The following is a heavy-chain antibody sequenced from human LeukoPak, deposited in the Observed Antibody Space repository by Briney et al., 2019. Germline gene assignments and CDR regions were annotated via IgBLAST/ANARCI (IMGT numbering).Heavy chain of an antibody. CDR1: GGSISGYY. D-gene: IGHD1-1*01. V-gene: IGHV4-59*01. CDR3: ARWNEGLDY. Sequence: SETLSLTCTVSGGSISGYYWSWMRQPPGKGLEWIGYIFNSEITDYNPSHESRVSISEDTSRNLLSLKLSSVTAADTAVYYCARWNEGLDYWGQGTLVAVSS. J-gene: IGHJ4*02. CDR2: IFNSEIT.